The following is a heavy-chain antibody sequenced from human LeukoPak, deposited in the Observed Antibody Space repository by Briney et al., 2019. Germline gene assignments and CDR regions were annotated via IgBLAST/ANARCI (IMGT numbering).Heavy chain of an antibody. V-gene: IGHV4-34*01. CDR3: ASPLRGYCSGGSCQGFDY. D-gene: IGHD2-15*01. J-gene: IGHJ4*02. CDR2: INHSGSA. CDR1: GGSFSGYY. Sequence: PSETLSLTCAVYGGSFSGYYWSWIRQPPGKGLEWIGEINHSGSADYNPSLKSRVTISVDTSKNQFSLKLSSVTAADTAVYYCASPLRGYCSGGSCQGFDYWGQGTLVTVSS.